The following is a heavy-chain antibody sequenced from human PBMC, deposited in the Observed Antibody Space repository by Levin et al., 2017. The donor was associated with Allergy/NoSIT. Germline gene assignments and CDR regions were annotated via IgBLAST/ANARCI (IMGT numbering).Heavy chain of an antibody. V-gene: IGHV3-23*01. CDR1: GFTFSSYA. J-gene: IGHJ2*01. Sequence: GGSLRLSCAASGFTFSSYAMSWVRQAPGKGLEWVSAISGSGGSTYYADSVKGRFTISRDNSKNTLYLQMNSLRAEDTAVYYCAKVAGYCSSTSCYDWYFDLWGRGTLVTVSS. CDR3: AKVAGYCSSTSCYDWYFDL. CDR2: ISGSGGST. D-gene: IGHD2-2*01.